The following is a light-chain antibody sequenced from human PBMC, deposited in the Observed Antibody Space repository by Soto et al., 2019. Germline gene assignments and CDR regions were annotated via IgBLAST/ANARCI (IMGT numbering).Light chain of an antibody. J-gene: IGKJ5*01. CDR2: GAS. CDR1: QSVSKSY. V-gene: IGKV3-20*01. Sequence: EIVLTQSPGTRSLSPGERATLSCRASQSVSKSYLAWYQQKPGQAPRLLISGASSRATGIPDRFSGSGSGTDFTLTVSRLESEDFAVYYCQQYNNSPITFGQGTRLEIK. CDR3: QQYNNSPIT.